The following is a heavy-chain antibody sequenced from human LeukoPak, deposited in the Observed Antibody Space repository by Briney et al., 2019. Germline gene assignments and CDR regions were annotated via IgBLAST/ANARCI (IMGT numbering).Heavy chain of an antibody. V-gene: IGHV3-74*01. CDR1: GFTFSSYW. Sequence: GGSLRLSCAASGFTFSSYWMHWVRQAPGKGLVWVSRITNDGSSTTYADSVKGRFTVSRDNAKNTLYLQMNSLRAEDTAVYYCAREPGDRYTLDYWGQGALVTVSS. CDR3: AREPGDRYTLDY. CDR2: ITNDGSST. J-gene: IGHJ4*02. D-gene: IGHD3-16*02.